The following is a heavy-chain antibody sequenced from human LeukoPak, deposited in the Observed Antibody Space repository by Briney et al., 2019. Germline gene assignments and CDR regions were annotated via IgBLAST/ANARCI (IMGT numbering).Heavy chain of an antibody. V-gene: IGHV1-69*06. CDR2: IIPILRSS. D-gene: IGHD4-17*01. CDR1: EGTFSDSA. CDR3: ARSSEATVNPYYYYYYYMDV. J-gene: IGHJ6*03. Sequence: SVKVSCKASEGTFSDSAISWVRQAPGQGLEWMGGIIPILRSSTYAQRFQGRVTITADKSTSTAYMELSSLRSEDTAVYYCARSSEATVNPYYYYYYYMDVWGKGTTVTVSS.